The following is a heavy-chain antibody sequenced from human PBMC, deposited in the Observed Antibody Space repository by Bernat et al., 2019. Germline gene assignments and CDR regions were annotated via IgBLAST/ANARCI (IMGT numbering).Heavy chain of an antibody. D-gene: IGHD6-19*01. CDR1: GGSISSYY. CDR3: ARRGFSSGWYPPIIDY. Sequence: QVQLQESGPGLVKPSETLSLTCTVSGGSISSYYWSWIRQPPGKGLEWIGYIYYSGSTYYNPSLKSRVTISVDTSKNQFSLKLSSVTAADTAVYYCARRGFSSGWYPPIIDYWGQGTLVTVSS. CDR2: IYYSGST. J-gene: IGHJ4*02. V-gene: IGHV4-59*04.